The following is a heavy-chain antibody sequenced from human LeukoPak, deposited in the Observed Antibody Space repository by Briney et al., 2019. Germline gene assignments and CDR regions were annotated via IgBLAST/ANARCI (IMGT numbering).Heavy chain of an antibody. Sequence: SVTLSLTCTVSGYSISSGYYWGWIRQPPGKGLEWIGSIYHSGSTCYNPSLKSRVTILVDTSKNQFSLKLSSVTAADTAVYYCARVPYCSSTSCYDYYYYMDAWGKGTTVTVSS. J-gene: IGHJ6*03. CDR2: IYHSGST. V-gene: IGHV4-38-2*02. CDR1: GYSISSGYY. D-gene: IGHD2-2*01. CDR3: ARVPYCSSTSCYDYYYYMDA.